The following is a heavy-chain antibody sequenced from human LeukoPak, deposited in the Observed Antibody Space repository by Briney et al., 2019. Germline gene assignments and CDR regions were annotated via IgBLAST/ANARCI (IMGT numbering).Heavy chain of an antibody. D-gene: IGHD1-26*01. CDR1: GGSVSSGDYY. CDR2: IYHRGST. CDR3: ARKGGSYYYFHY. Sequence: SQTLSLTCTVSGGSVSSGDYYWTWIRQLPGKGLEWIGYIYHRGSTYYNPSLRSRVTMSVDTSQNQFSLKLTSVTAADTAVYYCARKGGSYYYFHYWGQGTLVTVSS. V-gene: IGHV4-31*03. J-gene: IGHJ4*02.